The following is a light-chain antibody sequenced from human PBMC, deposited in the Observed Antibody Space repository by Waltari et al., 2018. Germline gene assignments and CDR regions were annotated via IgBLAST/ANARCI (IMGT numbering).Light chain of an antibody. CDR1: QSISTK. V-gene: IGKV3-15*01. CDR2: SAS. CDR3: QQYHNWPPWT. J-gene: IGKJ1*01. Sequence: EIVMTQSPATLSVSPGERATLSCRASQSISTKLAWYQQKSGQAPRLLIHSASTRATGIPARFSGSGSGTEFTLTISSLQSEDSGVYYCQQYHNWPPWTFGQGTKVEIK.